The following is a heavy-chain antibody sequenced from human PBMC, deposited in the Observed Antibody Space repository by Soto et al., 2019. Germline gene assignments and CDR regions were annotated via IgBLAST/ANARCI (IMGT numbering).Heavy chain of an antibody. D-gene: IGHD5-12*01. CDR3: SRGLGYGGYENWFDP. CDR1: GYTFTSYG. CDR2: ISAYNGNT. J-gene: IGHJ5*02. Sequence: ASVKVSCKASGYTFTSYGISWVRQAPGQGLEWMGWISAYNGNTNYAQKLQGRVTMTTDTSTSTAYMELRSLRSDDTAVYYCSRGLGYGGYENWFDPWGQGTLVTVSS. V-gene: IGHV1-18*01.